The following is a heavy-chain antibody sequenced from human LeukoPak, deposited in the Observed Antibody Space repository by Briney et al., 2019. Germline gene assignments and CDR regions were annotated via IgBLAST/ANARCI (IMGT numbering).Heavy chain of an antibody. J-gene: IGHJ3*02. CDR1: GFTFSGFA. Sequence: GGSLRLSCTASGFTFSGFAISWVRQSPGRGLEWVSSIGGIYASHSTYYADSVKGRFTVSRDNPKNTVFLQMNSLRAEDTAVYYCAKDTPPGIAVGDAFDIWGQGTMVTVSS. V-gene: IGHV3-23*01. D-gene: IGHD6-19*01. CDR2: IGGIYASHST. CDR3: AKDTPPGIAVGDAFDI.